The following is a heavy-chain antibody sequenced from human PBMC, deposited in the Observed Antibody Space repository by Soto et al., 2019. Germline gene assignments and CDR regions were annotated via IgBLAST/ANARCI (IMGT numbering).Heavy chain of an antibody. CDR1: GFTFSSYA. CDR2: ISGSGGST. Sequence: HPGGSLRLSCAASGFTFSSYAMSWVRQAPGKGLEWVSAISGSGGSTYYADSVKGRFTISRDNSKNTLYLQMNSLRAEDTAVYYCASIAARPYYYYGMDVWGQGTTVTVSS. CDR3: ASIAARPYYYYGMDV. J-gene: IGHJ6*02. V-gene: IGHV3-23*01. D-gene: IGHD6-6*01.